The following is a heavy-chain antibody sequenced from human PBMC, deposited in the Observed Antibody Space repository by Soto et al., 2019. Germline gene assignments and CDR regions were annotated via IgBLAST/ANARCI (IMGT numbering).Heavy chain of an antibody. CDR2: IYYSGST. Sequence: SETLSLTCTVSGGSISSYYWSWIRQPPGKGLEWIGYIYYSGSTNYNPSLKSRVTISVDTSKNQFSLKLSSVTAADTAVYYCARGHIVATDYYYYYGMDVWGQGTTVTV. J-gene: IGHJ6*02. CDR3: ARGHIVATDYYYYYGMDV. V-gene: IGHV4-59*01. D-gene: IGHD5-12*01. CDR1: GGSISSYY.